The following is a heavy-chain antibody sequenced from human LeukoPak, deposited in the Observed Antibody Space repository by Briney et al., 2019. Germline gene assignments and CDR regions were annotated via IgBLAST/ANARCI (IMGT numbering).Heavy chain of an antibody. CDR1: GGSFSGYY. Sequence: SETLSLTCAVYGGSFSGYYWSWIRQPPGKGLEWIGEINHSGSTNYNPSLKSRVTISVDTSKNQFSLKLSSVTAADTAVYYCARDLYSDFWSGYYLGMDVWGQGTTVTVSS. J-gene: IGHJ6*02. D-gene: IGHD3-3*01. V-gene: IGHV4-34*01. CDR2: INHSGST. CDR3: ARDLYSDFWSGYYLGMDV.